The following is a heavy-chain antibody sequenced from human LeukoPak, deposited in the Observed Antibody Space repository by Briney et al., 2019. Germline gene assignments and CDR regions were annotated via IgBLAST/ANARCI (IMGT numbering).Heavy chain of an antibody. Sequence: VKPSETLSLTCTVSGGSISSYYWSWIRQPPGKGLEWIGYIYYSGSTNYNPSLKSRVTISVDTSKNQFSLKLSSVTAADTAVYYCARGRGESSSFGNWFDPWGQGTLVTVSS. D-gene: IGHD6-13*01. CDR2: IYYSGST. CDR1: GGSISSYY. J-gene: IGHJ5*02. V-gene: IGHV4-59*12. CDR3: ARGRGESSSFGNWFDP.